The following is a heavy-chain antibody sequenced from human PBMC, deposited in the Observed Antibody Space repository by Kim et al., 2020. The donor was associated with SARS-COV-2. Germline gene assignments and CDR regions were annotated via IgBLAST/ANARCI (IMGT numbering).Heavy chain of an antibody. V-gene: IGHV3-30*02. CDR3: AKIGLAAAVTTPDDAFDI. D-gene: IGHD4-17*01. J-gene: IGHJ3*02. Sequence: GRFTISRDNSKNTLYLQMNSLRAEDTAVYYCAKIGLAAAVTTPDDAFDIWGQGTMVTVSS.